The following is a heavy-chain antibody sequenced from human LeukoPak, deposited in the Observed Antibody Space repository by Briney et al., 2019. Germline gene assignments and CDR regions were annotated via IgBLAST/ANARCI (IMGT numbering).Heavy chain of an antibody. CDR3: TRDVRLRHKYYYMDV. CDR1: GFTFSDYY. V-gene: IGHV3-11*04. D-gene: IGHD4-17*01. CDR2: ITNSGSTT. J-gene: IGHJ6*03. Sequence: GGSLRLSCVASGFTFSDYYMSWIRQAPGKGLEWISYITNSGSTTFYADSVKGRFSISRDNANNSLFLQMNSLRAEDTAVYYCTRDVRLRHKYYYMDVWGKGTTVTVSS.